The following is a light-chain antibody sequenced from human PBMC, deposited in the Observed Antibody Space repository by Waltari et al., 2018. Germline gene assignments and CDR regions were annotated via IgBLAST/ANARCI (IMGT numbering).Light chain of an antibody. J-gene: IGKJ4*01. Sequence: EIVMTQSPDTLSVSPGERATLSCRASQSVSSNLAWYQQKPGQAPRLRIYGASTRATGIPARFSGSGSVTEFTLTISSLQSEDFAVYYCQQYNNWPPAFGGGTKVEIK. CDR1: QSVSSN. CDR2: GAS. V-gene: IGKV3-15*01. CDR3: QQYNNWPPA.